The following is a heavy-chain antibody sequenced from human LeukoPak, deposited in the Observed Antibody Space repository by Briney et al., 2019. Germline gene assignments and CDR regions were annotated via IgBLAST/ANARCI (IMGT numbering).Heavy chain of an antibody. CDR2: VYYGGNT. CDR3: ARQRADYFYHYLDV. J-gene: IGHJ6*03. Sequence: SETLSLTCTVSGGSISSSSYYWDWVRQPPGKGLEWTGNVYYGGNTFYNSSLGSRVTISVDMSKNQFSLKLSSLTAADTAVYYCARQRADYFYHYLDVWGKGTSVTVSS. CDR1: GGSISSSSYY. V-gene: IGHV4-39*01.